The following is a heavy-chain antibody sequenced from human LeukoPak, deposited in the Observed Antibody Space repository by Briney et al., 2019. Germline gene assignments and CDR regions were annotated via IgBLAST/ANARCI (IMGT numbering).Heavy chain of an antibody. Sequence: GGSLRLSCAASGFTFSSYWMHWVRQVPGKGLVWVARINPGGSSMTYADSVKGRFTISRDNAKNTLYLQMVSLRAEDTGVYYCARSNQADDYWGQGTLVTVSS. D-gene: IGHD1-14*01. J-gene: IGHJ4*02. CDR2: INPGGSSM. CDR1: GFTFSSYW. CDR3: ARSNQADDY. V-gene: IGHV3-74*01.